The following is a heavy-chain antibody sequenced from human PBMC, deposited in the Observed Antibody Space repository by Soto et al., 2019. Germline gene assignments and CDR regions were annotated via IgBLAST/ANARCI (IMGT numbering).Heavy chain of an antibody. J-gene: IGHJ6*03. V-gene: IGHV4-59*01. CDR3: ARDKEIAAPGRHMDV. CDR2: IYYSGST. D-gene: IGHD6-13*01. Sequence: PSETLSLTCSVSGGSISGYHWNWIRQPPGKGLEWIGYIYYSGSTAYNSSLKSRVTMSLDTSKNQFSLKLTSVTAADTAVYFCARDKEIAAPGRHMDVWGKGATVTVSS. CDR1: GGSISGYH.